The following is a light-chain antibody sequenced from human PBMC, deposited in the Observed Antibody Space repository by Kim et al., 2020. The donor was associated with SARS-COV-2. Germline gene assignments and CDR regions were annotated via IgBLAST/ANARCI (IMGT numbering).Light chain of an antibody. Sequence: SVSPGERATLFCRASQSVSNNLAWYQQKPGQTPRLLIYGASTRATGIPARFSGRGSGTEFTLTISSLQSEDFAVYYCQQYNDWLAFGGGTKVEIK. CDR1: QSVSNN. V-gene: IGKV3-15*01. J-gene: IGKJ4*01. CDR3: QQYNDWLA. CDR2: GAS.